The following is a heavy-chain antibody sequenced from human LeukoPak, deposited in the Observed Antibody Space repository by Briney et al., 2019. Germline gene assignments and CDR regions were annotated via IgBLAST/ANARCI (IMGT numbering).Heavy chain of an antibody. J-gene: IGHJ4*02. V-gene: IGHV3-23*01. CDR2: IRGSDGST. CDR3: ARDGGGVITESYFDY. D-gene: IGHD3-22*01. Sequence: PGGSLRLSCAASGFPFSTYAMSWVRQAPGKGLEWVSSIRGSDGSTYYADSLKGRFTISRDNSKNTLYLQMNSLRAEDTAVYYCARDGGGVITESYFDYWGQGTLVTVSS. CDR1: GFPFSTYA.